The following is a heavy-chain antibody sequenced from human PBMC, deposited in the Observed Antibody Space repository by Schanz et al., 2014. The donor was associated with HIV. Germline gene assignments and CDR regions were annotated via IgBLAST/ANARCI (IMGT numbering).Heavy chain of an antibody. CDR2: VGYGGDNT. Sequence: EVQLVESGGGLVQPGGSLRLSCVASGFTFSSYAMSWVRLAPGKGLEWVSTVGYGGDNTYYADSVEGRFTISRDNSKNTVYLQMSSLRAEDTAIYYCVRGDPIGSFWGQGTLVTVSS. V-gene: IGHV3-23*04. J-gene: IGHJ4*02. D-gene: IGHD2-21*02. CDR1: GFTFSSYA. CDR3: VRGDPIGSF.